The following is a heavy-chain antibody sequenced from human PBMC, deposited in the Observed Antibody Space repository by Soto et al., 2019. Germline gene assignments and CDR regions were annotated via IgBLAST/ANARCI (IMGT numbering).Heavy chain of an antibody. V-gene: IGHV4-34*01. D-gene: IGHD1-1*01. CDR2: INHSGSP. CDR3: ATANWSHHYFDP. J-gene: IGHJ5*02. Sequence: SETLSLTCAVYVGSFSGYYWSWLRQPPGKGLEWIGEINHSGSPNYNPSLKSRVTISVDTSKNQFSLKMTSVTAADTAVYYCATANWSHHYFDPWGQGTLVTVS. CDR1: VGSFSGYY.